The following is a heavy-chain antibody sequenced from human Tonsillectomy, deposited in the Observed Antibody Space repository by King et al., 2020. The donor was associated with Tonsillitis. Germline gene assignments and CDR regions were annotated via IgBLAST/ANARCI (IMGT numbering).Heavy chain of an antibody. J-gene: IGHJ4*02. Sequence: HVQLVESGGGVVQPGGSLRLSCAASGFTFSNYGMHWVRQAPGKGLEWVAFIRYDGSNKFYADSVKGRFTISRDNSKNKLYLQMNSLRVEYTAVYYCAKEDYSSSWYVDYWGQGTLVTVSS. CDR1: GFTFSNYG. CDR2: IRYDGSNK. V-gene: IGHV3-30*02. D-gene: IGHD6-13*01. CDR3: AKEDYSSSWYVDY.